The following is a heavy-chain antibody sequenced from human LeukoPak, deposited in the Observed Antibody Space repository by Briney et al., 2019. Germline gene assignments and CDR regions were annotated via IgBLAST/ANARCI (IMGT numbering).Heavy chain of an antibody. CDR3: ARGWNDFWAFDY. J-gene: IGHJ4*02. D-gene: IGHD3-3*01. Sequence: SETLSLTCTVSGGSISSYYWSWIRQPAGKGPEWIGRIYTSGSTNYNPSLKSRVTMSVDTSKNQFSLKLSSVTAADTAVYYCARGWNDFWAFDYWGQGTLVTVSS. CDR2: IYTSGST. V-gene: IGHV4-4*07. CDR1: GGSISSYY.